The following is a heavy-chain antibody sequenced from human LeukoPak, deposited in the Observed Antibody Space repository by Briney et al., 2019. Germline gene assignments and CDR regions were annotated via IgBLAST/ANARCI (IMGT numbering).Heavy chain of an antibody. CDR1: GGSISSYY. CDR2: IYYSGST. CDR3: AREYYYDSSGYYDDAFDI. D-gene: IGHD3-22*01. V-gene: IGHV4-59*01. Sequence: PSETLSLTCTVSGGSISSYYWSWIRQPPGKGLEWIGYIYYSGSTNYNPSLKSRVTISVDTSKNQFSLKLSSATAADTAVYYCAREYYYDSSGYYDDAFDIWGQGTMVTVSS. J-gene: IGHJ3*02.